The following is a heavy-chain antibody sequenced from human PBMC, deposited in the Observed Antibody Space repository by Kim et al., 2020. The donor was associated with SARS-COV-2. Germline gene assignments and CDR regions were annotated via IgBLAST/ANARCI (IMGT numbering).Heavy chain of an antibody. Sequence: GGSLRLSCAASEFTFNTYGMHWVRQAPGKGLEWVAGMSYDGSNKYYRDSVKGRFTISRDNSKNTLYMEMNSLRAEDTAVYYCVKDFALWFGEFRKGIFDHWGQGTLVSVSS. V-gene: IGHV3-33*03. CDR2: MSYDGSNK. CDR3: VKDFALWFGEFRKGIFDH. D-gene: IGHD3-10*01. CDR1: EFTFNTYG. J-gene: IGHJ4*02.